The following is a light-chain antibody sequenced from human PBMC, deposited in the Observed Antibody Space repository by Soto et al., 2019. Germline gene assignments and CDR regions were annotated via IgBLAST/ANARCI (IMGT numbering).Light chain of an antibody. CDR2: GAS. CDR3: QRYGSSPFT. CDR1: QSVGSNY. J-gene: IGKJ3*01. Sequence: EIVWTQSPGTLSFSPGERATPSCRASQSVGSNYLAWYQQKPGQAPRLPIYGASSRATGIPDRFSGSGSGTDFTLTISRLEPEDFAVYYCQRYGSSPFTFGRGTKVDIK. V-gene: IGKV3-20*01.